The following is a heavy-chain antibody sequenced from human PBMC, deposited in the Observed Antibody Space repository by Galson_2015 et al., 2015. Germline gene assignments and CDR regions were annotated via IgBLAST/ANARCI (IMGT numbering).Heavy chain of an antibody. CDR3: ATGRYYYYMDV. D-gene: IGHD1-14*01. Sequence: SLRLSCAASGFTFSSYGMHWVRQAPGKGLEWVAVIWYDGSNKYYADSVKGRFTISRDNAKNSLYLQMNSLRAEDTAVYYCATGRYYYYMDVWGKGTTVTVSS. CDR1: GFTFSSYG. CDR2: IWYDGSNK. J-gene: IGHJ6*03. V-gene: IGHV3-33*01.